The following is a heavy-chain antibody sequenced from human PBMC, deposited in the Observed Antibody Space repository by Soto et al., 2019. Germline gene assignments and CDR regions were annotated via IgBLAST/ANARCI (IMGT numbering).Heavy chain of an antibody. CDR3: AREYDYGDYGGWLDP. V-gene: IGHV4-31*03. CDR2: IYYSGNT. CDR1: GGSISSGGYY. D-gene: IGHD4-17*01. Sequence: QVQLQASGPGLVKPSQTLSLTCTVSGGSISSGGYYWTWIRQHPGKCLEWIGYIYYSGNTYYNPSLKSRVTISVDTSKNQFYRKLSAVTAAYTAVYYCAREYDYGDYGGWLDPWGQGTLVTVSS. J-gene: IGHJ5*02.